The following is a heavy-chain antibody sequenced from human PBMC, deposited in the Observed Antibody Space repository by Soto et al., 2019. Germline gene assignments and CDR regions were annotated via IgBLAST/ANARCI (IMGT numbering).Heavy chain of an antibody. Sequence: GGSLRPSCVRSGFSFRKYAMNWVRQAPGKGLEWGSGISGSGGSGRGFYADSVKGRFTIARDNGKNSLFLQMDSLRAEDTAVYYGASDALGGLSRAPDAFDVWGQGTMVTVSS. CDR3: ASDALGGLSRAPDAFDV. V-gene: IGHV3-48*03. D-gene: IGHD3-16*01. CDR2: ISGSGGSGRG. J-gene: IGHJ3*01. CDR1: GFSFRKYA.